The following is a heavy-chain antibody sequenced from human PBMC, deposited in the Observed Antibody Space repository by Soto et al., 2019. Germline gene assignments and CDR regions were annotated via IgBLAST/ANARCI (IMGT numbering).Heavy chain of an antibody. CDR2: IIPIFGTA. V-gene: IGHV1-69*06. J-gene: IGHJ6*02. CDR1: GGTFSSYA. D-gene: IGHD3-3*01. Sequence: QVQLVQSGAEVKKPGSSVKVSCKASGGTFSSYAISWVRQAPGQGLEWMGGIIPIFGTANYAQKFQGRVTITADKSTSTAYMELSSLRSEDTAVYYCASPDFWSGYEFPSSGMDVWGQGTTVTVPS. CDR3: ASPDFWSGYEFPSSGMDV.